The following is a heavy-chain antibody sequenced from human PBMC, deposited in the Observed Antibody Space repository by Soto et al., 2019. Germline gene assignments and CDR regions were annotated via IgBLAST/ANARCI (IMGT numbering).Heavy chain of an antibody. CDR1: GFTFSTYA. Sequence: GGSLRLSCAASGFTFSTYAMHWVRQAPGKGLEWVAVIWYDGSNKYYADSVKGRATISRDNSKRTVDLQMNSLRAEDTAVYYCARDPPGSGWAFDYWGQGTLVTVSS. V-gene: IGHV3-33*01. CDR3: ARDPPGSGWAFDY. D-gene: IGHD6-19*01. J-gene: IGHJ4*02. CDR2: IWYDGSNK.